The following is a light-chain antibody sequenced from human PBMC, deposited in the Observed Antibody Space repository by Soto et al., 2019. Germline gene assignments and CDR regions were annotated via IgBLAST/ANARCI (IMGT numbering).Light chain of an antibody. CDR3: QQRSNWPKT. J-gene: IGKJ1*01. CDR1: QGVTTN. CDR2: DVS. V-gene: IGKV3-15*01. Sequence: DIVITQSPSTLSVSPGERATLSCRAGQGVTTNFAWYQQKSGQSPRLLIYDVSIRATGVPARFSGTGSETDFTLTISGLQSEDSAVYYCQQRSNWPKTFGQGTKVDIK.